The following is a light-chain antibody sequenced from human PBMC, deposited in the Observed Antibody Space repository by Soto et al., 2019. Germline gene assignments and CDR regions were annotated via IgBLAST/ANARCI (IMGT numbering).Light chain of an antibody. CDR1: SSDVGSYIL. V-gene: IGLV2-23*01. CDR2: EGS. Sequence: QSVLAQPASVSGSPGQSITISCTGTSSDVGSYILVSWYQQHPGKAPKLMIYEGSKRPSGVSNRFSGSKSGNTASLTISGLQAEDEADYYCCSYAGSSTYVFGNGTKVTVL. J-gene: IGLJ1*01. CDR3: CSYAGSSTYV.